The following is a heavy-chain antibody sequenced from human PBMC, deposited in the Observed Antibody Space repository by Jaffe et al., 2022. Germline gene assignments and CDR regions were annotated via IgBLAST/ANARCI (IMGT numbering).Heavy chain of an antibody. CDR3: ARGYSGYDFLLSWFDP. CDR1: GGSISSGSYY. V-gene: IGHV4-61*02. CDR2: IYTSGST. D-gene: IGHD5-12*01. J-gene: IGHJ5*02. Sequence: QVQLQESGPGLVKPSQTLSLTCTVSGGSISSGSYYWSWIRQPAGKGLEWIGRIYTSGSTNYNPSLKSRVTISVDTSKNQFSLKLSSVTAADTAVYYCARGYSGYDFLLSWFDPWGQGTLVTVSS.